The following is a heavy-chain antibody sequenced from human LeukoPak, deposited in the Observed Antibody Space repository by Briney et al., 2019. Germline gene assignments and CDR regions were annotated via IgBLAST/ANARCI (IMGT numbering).Heavy chain of an antibody. V-gene: IGHV4-34*01. CDR2: INHSGST. J-gene: IGHJ4*02. CDR3: ARQTAMVAY. CDR1: GGSFSGYY. D-gene: IGHD5-18*01. Sequence: PSETLSLTCAVYGGSFSGYYWSWIRQPPGKGLEWIGEINHSGSTNYNPSLKSRVTISVDTSKNQFSLKLSSVTAADTAVYYCARQTAMVAYWGQGTLVTVSS.